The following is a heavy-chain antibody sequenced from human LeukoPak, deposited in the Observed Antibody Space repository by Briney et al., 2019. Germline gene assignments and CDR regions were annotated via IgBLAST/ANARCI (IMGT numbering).Heavy chain of an antibody. CDR1: GGSISSYY. V-gene: IGHV4-4*07. J-gene: IGHJ6*02. CDR2: IYTSGST. CDR3: ARGKVQARVSSSWYSDGMDV. Sequence: SETLSLTSTVSGGSISSYYWSWIRQPAGKGLEWIGRIYTSGSTNYNPSLKSRVTVSVDTSKNQFSLKLSSVTAADTAVYYCARGKVQARVSSSWYSDGMDVWGQGTTVTVSS. D-gene: IGHD6-13*01.